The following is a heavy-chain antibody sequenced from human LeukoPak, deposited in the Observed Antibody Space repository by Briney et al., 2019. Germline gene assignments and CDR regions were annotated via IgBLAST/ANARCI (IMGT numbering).Heavy chain of an antibody. CDR3: AVETAHAY. Sequence: ASVKVSCKASGYTFTGFYMHWVRLAHGQGLEWMGWLNPNSGGTNYAQKFQGRVTMTRDTSISTAYMELSRLRSDDTAVYYCAVETAHAYWGQGTLVTVFS. CDR2: LNPNSGGT. J-gene: IGHJ4*02. CDR1: GYTFTGFY. D-gene: IGHD2-21*02. V-gene: IGHV1-2*02.